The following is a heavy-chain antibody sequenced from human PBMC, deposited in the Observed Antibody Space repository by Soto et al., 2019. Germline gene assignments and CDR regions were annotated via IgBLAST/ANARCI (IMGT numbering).Heavy chain of an antibody. D-gene: IGHD6-19*01. Sequence: GGSLRLSCAASGFTFSSYAMHWVRQAPGKGLEWVAVISYDGSNKYYADSVKGRFTISRDNSKNTLYLQMNSLRAEDTAVYYCARDYVAAVAANTPWFDPWDQGTLVTVSS. J-gene: IGHJ5*02. V-gene: IGHV3-30-3*01. CDR2: ISYDGSNK. CDR3: ARDYVAAVAANTPWFDP. CDR1: GFTFSSYA.